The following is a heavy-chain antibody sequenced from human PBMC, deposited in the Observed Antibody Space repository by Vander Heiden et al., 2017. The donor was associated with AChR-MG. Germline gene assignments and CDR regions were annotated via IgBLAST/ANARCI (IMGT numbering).Heavy chain of an antibody. D-gene: IGHD1-26*01. J-gene: IGHJ4*02. Sequence: QLQLQESGPGLVKPSETLSLTCTVSGGSISSSNYYWGWIRQPPGKGLEWIGSIYYSGNTYYNPPLKSRATISIDTSKNQFSLKLNSMTAADTAVYFCARLRWEPKWGQGTLVTVSS. V-gene: IGHV4-39*01. CDR1: GGSISSSNYY. CDR2: IYYSGNT. CDR3: ARLRWEPK.